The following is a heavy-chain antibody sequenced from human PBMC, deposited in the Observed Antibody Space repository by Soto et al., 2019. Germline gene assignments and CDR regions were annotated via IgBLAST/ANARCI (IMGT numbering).Heavy chain of an antibody. CDR2: ISSSISYI. J-gene: IGHJ4*02. CDR1: GFTFSSYS. CDR3: ARFAEYYDFWSGMGNFDY. Sequence: EVQLVESGGGLVKPGGSLRLSCAASGFTFSSYSMNWVRQAPGKGLEWVSSISSSISYIYYADSVKGRFTISRDNAKNSLYLQMNSLRAEDTAVYYCARFAEYYDFWSGMGNFDYWGQGTLVTVSS. V-gene: IGHV3-21*01. D-gene: IGHD3-3*01.